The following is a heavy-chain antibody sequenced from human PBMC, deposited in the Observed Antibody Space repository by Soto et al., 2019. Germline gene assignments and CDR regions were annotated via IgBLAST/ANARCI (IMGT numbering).Heavy chain of an antibody. Sequence: ASVKVSCKASGYTFTSYAMHWVRQAPGQRLEWMGWINAGNGNTKYSQKFQGRVTITRDTSASTAYMELSSLRSEDTAVYYCAMSATVPAAIAYWGQGTLVTVSS. V-gene: IGHV1-3*01. CDR3: AMSATVPAAIAY. J-gene: IGHJ4*02. CDR1: GYTFTSYA. D-gene: IGHD2-2*02. CDR2: INAGNGNT.